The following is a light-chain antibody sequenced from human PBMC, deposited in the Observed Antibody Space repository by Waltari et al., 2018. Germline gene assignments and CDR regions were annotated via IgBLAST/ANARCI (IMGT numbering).Light chain of an antibody. CDR3: QQSDSVPRT. J-gene: IGKJ1*01. CDR1: QRIRNY. V-gene: IGKV1-39*01. CDR2: AAS. Sequence: TCRASQRIRNYVNWYQQRPGKAPKLLIFAASRLQSGVPARFSGSGSGTEFTLSISTLQPEDFATYFCQQSDSVPRTFGQGTRVEI.